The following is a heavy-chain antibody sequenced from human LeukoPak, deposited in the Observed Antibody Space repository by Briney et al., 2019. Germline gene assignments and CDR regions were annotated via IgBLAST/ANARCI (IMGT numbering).Heavy chain of an antibody. CDR2: ISRSGDIT. V-gene: IGHV3-23*01. CDR1: GATFTKYG. Sequence: GGSLRLSCADSGATFTKYGMKWVRQAAGAGLEYISGISRSGDITHYADCVKGRFTISRDNVQNTLYLQMNSLRAEDTALYYCATEGFYHWGPGTQVTVSS. J-gene: IGHJ4*02. CDR3: ATEGFYH.